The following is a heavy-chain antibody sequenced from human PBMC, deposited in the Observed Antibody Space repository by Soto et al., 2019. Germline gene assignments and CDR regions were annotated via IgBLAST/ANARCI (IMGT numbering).Heavy chain of an antibody. J-gene: IGHJ4*02. CDR3: ARDTYYYDSSGSIDY. D-gene: IGHD3-22*01. CDR2: ISCDGRNK. V-gene: IGHV3-30-3*01. Sequence: QVQLVESGGGVVQPGRSLRLSCAASGFTFSSYAMHWVRQAPGKGLEWVAVISCDGRNKYYADSVKGRCTISRDNSKNTLYLQMNSLRAEDTAVYYCARDTYYYDSSGSIDYWGQGTLVTVSS. CDR1: GFTFSSYA.